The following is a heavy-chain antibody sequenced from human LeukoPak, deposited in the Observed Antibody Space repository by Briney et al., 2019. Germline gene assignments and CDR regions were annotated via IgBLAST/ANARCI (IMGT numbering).Heavy chain of an antibody. CDR1: GFTFSSYA. Sequence: GGSLRLSCAVSGFTFSSYAMSWVRQAPGKGLEWVSTISGSGRGTYYADSVKGRFTISSDKSKHTLYLQMNSLRVDDTAIYYCVRGNGNVGGRLDPWGQGAWVIVSS. J-gene: IGHJ5*02. CDR2: ISGSGRGT. CDR3: VRGNGNVGGRLDP. D-gene: IGHD1-1*01. V-gene: IGHV3-23*01.